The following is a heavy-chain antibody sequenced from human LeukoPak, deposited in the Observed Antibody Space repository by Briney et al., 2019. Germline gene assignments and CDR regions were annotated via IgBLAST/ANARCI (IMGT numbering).Heavy chain of an antibody. CDR3: AKDTRYSGSYYFVFDY. Sequence: GGSLRLSCAASGFTFISYAMSWVRQAPGKGLEWVSAISGSGGSTYYADSVKGRFTISRDNSKNTLYLQMNSLRAEDTAVYYCAKDTRYSGSYYFVFDYWGQGTLVTVSA. D-gene: IGHD1-26*01. CDR1: GFTFISYA. J-gene: IGHJ4*02. V-gene: IGHV3-23*01. CDR2: ISGSGGST.